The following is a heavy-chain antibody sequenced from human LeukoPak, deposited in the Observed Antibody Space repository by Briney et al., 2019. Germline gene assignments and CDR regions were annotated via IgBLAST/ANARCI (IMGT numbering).Heavy chain of an antibody. CDR1: KFTITNNC. V-gene: IGHV3-23*01. CDR3: AKDPYQTYREYGSARPDY. Sequence: GGSLRLSCAASKFTITNNCRIWVRQAPGKGLEWVSSISGSGDYTNYAGSVKGRFTISRDNSKNTLYLQMNSLRAEDTAVYYCAKDPYQTYREYGSARPDYWGQGTLVTVSS. J-gene: IGHJ4*02. D-gene: IGHD3-10*01. CDR2: ISGSGDYT.